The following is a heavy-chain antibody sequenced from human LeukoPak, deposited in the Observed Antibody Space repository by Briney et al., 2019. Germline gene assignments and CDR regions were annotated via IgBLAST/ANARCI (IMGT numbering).Heavy chain of an antibody. CDR1: SGSISSYY. D-gene: IGHD3-10*01. J-gene: IGHJ3*02. Sequence: SETLSLTCTVSSGSISSYYWSWIRQPPGKGLEWIGYIYYSGGTNYNPSLKSRVTISVDTSKNQFSLKLSSVTAADTAVYYCARGKTYYGISKDAFDIWGQGTMVTVSS. V-gene: IGHV4-59*01. CDR2: IYYSGGT. CDR3: ARGKTYYGISKDAFDI.